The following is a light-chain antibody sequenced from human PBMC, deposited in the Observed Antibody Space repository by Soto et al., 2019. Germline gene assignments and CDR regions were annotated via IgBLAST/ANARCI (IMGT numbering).Light chain of an antibody. J-gene: IGKJ4*01. CDR3: QQYGSSPLT. CDR2: GAS. V-gene: IGKV3-15*01. Sequence: EIVMTQSPATLSVTPGERATLSCRASQSVSSTLAWYQQKPGQAPRLLIYGASTRATGIPARFSGSGSGTEFTLTISSLQSEDFAVYYCQQYGSSPLTFGGGTKVDNK. CDR1: QSVSST.